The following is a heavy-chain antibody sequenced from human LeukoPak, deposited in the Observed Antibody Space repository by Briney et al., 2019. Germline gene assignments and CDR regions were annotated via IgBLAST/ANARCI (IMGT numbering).Heavy chain of an antibody. J-gene: IGHJ4*02. V-gene: IGHV3-30*18. CDR1: GFTFSSYG. D-gene: IGHD6-19*01. CDR3: AKEPDSGWYEGLFDY. CDR2: ISYDGSNK. Sequence: PGGSLRLSCAASGFTFSSYGMHWVRQAPGKRLEWVAVISYDGSNKYYADSVKGRFTISRDNSKNTLYLQMNSLRAEDTAVYYCAKEPDSGWYEGLFDYCGQGTLVTVSS.